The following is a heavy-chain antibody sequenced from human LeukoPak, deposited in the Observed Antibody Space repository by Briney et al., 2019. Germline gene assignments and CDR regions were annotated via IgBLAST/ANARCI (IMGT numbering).Heavy chain of an antibody. J-gene: IGHJ3*02. CDR2: ISSSSSYI. Sequence: GGSLRLSCAASGFTFSSYSMNWVRQAPGKGLEWVSSISSSSSYIYYADSVKGRFTISRDNAKNSLYLQMNSLRAEDTAVYYCARDEREQWLVRGAFDIWGQGTMVTVSS. V-gene: IGHV3-21*01. CDR3: ARDEREQWLVRGAFDI. D-gene: IGHD6-19*01. CDR1: GFTFSSYS.